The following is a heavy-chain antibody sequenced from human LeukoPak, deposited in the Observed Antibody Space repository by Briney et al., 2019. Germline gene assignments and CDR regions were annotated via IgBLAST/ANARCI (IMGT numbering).Heavy chain of an antibody. CDR3: ARQTTAGTSFDV. V-gene: IGHV3-30-3*01. Sequence: PGRSLRLSCAASGFTFSSYAMHWVRQAPGKGLEWVAVISYDGSSKYYADSVKGRFTISRDNSKNTLYLQMNSLRAEDTAVYYCARQTTAGTSFDVWGQGTSVTVSS. CDR2: ISYDGSSK. CDR1: GFTFSSYA. D-gene: IGHD6-13*01. J-gene: IGHJ6*02.